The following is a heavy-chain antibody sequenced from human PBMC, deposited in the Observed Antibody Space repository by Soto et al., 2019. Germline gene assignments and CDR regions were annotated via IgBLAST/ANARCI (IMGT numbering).Heavy chain of an antibody. CDR2: IWYDGSNK. CDR3: ARGVVITNDYDYYGMDV. V-gene: IGHV3-33*01. Sequence: PGGSLRLSSAESGFTFSSYGMHWVRQAPGKGLEWVVVIWYDGSNKYYADSVKGRFTISRDNSKNTLYLQMNSLRAEDTAVYYCARGVVITNDYDYYGMDVWGQGTTVTVSS. J-gene: IGHJ6*02. CDR1: GFTFSSYG. D-gene: IGHD3-22*01.